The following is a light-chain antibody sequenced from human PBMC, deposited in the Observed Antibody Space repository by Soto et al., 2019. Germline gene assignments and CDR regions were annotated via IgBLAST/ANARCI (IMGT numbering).Light chain of an antibody. CDR1: SSDVGSYNL. CDR3: CSYAGSSTFRV. V-gene: IGLV2-23*02. Sequence: QSALTQPASVSGSPGQSITISCTGTSSDVGSYNLVSWYQQHPGKAPKLMIYEVSKRPSGVSNRFSGSKSGNTASLTISGLQAEDEGDYYCCSYAGSSTFRVFGGGTKVTV. J-gene: IGLJ3*02. CDR2: EVS.